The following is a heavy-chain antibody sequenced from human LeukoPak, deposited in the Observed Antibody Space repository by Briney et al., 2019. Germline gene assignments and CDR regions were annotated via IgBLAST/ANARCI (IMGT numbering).Heavy chain of an antibody. CDR3: AKVGSGCSHYYYYMDV. V-gene: IGHV3-23*01. J-gene: IGHJ6*03. D-gene: IGHD1-26*01. CDR1: GFTFSSYA. Sequence: PGGSLRLSCAASGFTFSSYAMSWVRQAPGKGLEWVTAISGSGGSTYYADSVKGRFTISRDNSKNTLYLQMNSLRAEDTAVYYCAKVGSGCSHYYYYMDVWGKGTTVTVSS. CDR2: ISGSGGST.